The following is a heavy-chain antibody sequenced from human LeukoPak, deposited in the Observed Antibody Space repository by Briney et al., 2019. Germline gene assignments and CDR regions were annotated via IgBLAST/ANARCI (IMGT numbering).Heavy chain of an antibody. CDR3: ARVYYGSGSYQGGYWYFDL. CDR2: IGTAGDT. V-gene: IGHV3-13*01. D-gene: IGHD3-10*01. Sequence: GSLRLSCAASGFTFSSYDMHWVRQATGKGLEWVSAIGTAGDTYYPGSVKGRFTISRESAKNSLYLQMNSLRAGDTAVYYCARVYYGSGSYQGGYWYFDLWGRGTLVTVSS. J-gene: IGHJ2*01. CDR1: GFTFSSYD.